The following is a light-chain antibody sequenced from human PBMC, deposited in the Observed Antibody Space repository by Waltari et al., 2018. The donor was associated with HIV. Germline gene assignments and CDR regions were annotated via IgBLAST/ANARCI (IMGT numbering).Light chain of an antibody. J-gene: IGKJ2*01. CDR2: CAS. Sequence: DIVMTQSPDSLVVSRGERATITCKYRHSVLYSSNNKNYLAWYQQKPVQPPKLLIYCASTRESGVPDRFSGSGSGTDFTLTISSLQAEDVAVYYCQQYYSTPRTFGQGTKLEIK. V-gene: IGKV4-1*01. CDR3: QQYYSTPRT. CDR1: HSVLYSSNNKNY.